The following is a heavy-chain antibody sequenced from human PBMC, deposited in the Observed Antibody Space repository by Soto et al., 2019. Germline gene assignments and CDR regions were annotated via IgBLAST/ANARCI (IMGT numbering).Heavy chain of an antibody. CDR1: GFTFSDYY. D-gene: IGHD5-12*01. J-gene: IGHJ4*02. V-gene: IGHV3-11*01. Sequence: GGSLRLSCAASGFTFSDYYMSWIRQAPGKGLEWVSYISSSGSTIYYADSVKGRFTISRDNAKNSLYLQMNSLRAEDTAVYYCARDYRYSGSWAPMRNFDYWGQGTLVTVSS. CDR2: ISSSGSTI. CDR3: ARDYRYSGSWAPMRNFDY.